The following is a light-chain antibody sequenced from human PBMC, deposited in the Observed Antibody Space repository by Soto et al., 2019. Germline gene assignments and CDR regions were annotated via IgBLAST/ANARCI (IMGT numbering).Light chain of an antibody. J-gene: IGKJ5*01. CDR3: QQYGSSPPLIT. Sequence: EIVLTQSPGTLSLSPGERATLSCRASQSVSSSYLAWYQQKPGQAPRLLIYGASSRATGIPDRLSGSGSGTDLTLTISRLEPEDFAVYYCQQYGSSPPLITFGQGTRLEIK. CDR2: GAS. CDR1: QSVSSSY. V-gene: IGKV3-20*01.